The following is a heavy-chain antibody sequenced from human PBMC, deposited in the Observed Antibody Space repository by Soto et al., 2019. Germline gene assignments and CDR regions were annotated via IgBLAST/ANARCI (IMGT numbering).Heavy chain of an antibody. Sequence: TSETLSLTCTVSGGSISSGGYYWSWIRQHPGKGLEWIGYIYYSGSTYYNPSLKSRVTISVDTSKNQFSLKLSSVTAADTAVYYCARGVRDYYYDSSGYPGIDAFDIWGQGTMVTVSS. CDR1: GGSISSGGYY. V-gene: IGHV4-31*03. D-gene: IGHD3-22*01. CDR2: IYYSGST. CDR3: ARGVRDYYYDSSGYPGIDAFDI. J-gene: IGHJ3*02.